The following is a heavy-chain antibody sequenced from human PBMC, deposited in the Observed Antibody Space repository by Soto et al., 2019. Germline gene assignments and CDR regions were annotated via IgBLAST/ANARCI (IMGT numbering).Heavy chain of an antibody. CDR1: GFTFSDYA. CDR2: IYSGGSS. Sequence: GGSLRLSCAASGFTFSDYAMSWVRQAPGKGLEWVSVIYSGGSSYYAVSVQGRFTISRDNSKNTVYLQMNNLRGEDTAMYYCARLGPYGSESYSFRYNWFDPWGQGTLVTVSS. D-gene: IGHD3-10*01. CDR3: ARLGPYGSESYSFRYNWFDP. V-gene: IGHV3-53*01. J-gene: IGHJ5*02.